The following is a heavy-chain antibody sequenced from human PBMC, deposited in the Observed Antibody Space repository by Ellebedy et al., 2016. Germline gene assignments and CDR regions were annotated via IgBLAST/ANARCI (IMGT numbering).Heavy chain of an antibody. V-gene: IGHV3-49*03. Sequence: GESLKISCTASGFTFGDYAMSWFRQAPGKGLEWVGFIRGKAYGGTAEYAASVQGRFTISRDDSKGIAYLQMNSVKTEDTAVYYCTRFNFGLLRFFDGFDYWGQGALVIVSS. CDR3: TRFNFGLLRFFDGFDY. J-gene: IGHJ4*02. D-gene: IGHD3-9*01. CDR1: GFTFGDYA. CDR2: IRGKAYGGTA.